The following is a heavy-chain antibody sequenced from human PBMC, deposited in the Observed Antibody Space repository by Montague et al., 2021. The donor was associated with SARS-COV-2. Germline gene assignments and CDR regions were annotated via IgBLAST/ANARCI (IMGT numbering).Heavy chain of an antibody. D-gene: IGHD1-14*01. CDR2: ISRDSAEV. J-gene: IGHJ4*02. V-gene: IGHV3-48*02. Sequence: SLRLSCAAYGFTFSEYHMTWVRQAPGKGLQWVSYISRDSAEVYYXESXKGRFSISRDNDRSALYLQLNNLRNEDTATYYCARDSGITGADDYWGQGTLVVVSS. CDR3: ARDSGITGADDY. CDR1: GFTFSEYH.